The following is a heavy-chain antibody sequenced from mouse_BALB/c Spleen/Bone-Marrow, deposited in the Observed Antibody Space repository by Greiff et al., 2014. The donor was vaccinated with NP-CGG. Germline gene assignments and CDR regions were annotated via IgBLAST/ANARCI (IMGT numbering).Heavy chain of an antibody. J-gene: IGHJ3*01. D-gene: IGHD4-1*01. CDR1: GFAFSNYD. CDR2: ISSGGGST. Sequence: EVMLVESGGGLVKPGGSLKLSCAASGFAFSNYDMSWVRQTPEKRLEWVAYISSGGGSTYYPDTMKGRFTISRDNAKETLYLQMSSLKSEDTAMYYCARHGTGSWFAYWGQGTLVTVSA. CDR3: ARHGTGSWFAY. V-gene: IGHV5-12-1*01.